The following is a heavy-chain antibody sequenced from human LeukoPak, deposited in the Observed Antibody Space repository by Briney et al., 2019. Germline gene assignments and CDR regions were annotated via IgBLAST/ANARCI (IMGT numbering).Heavy chain of an antibody. V-gene: IGHV1-24*01. CDR2: FDPEDGET. CDR3: ARDKAVTTEVTQYFQH. J-gene: IGHJ1*01. CDR1: GYTLTELS. Sequence: ASVKVSCKVSGYTLTELSMHWVRQAPGKGLEWMGGFDPEDGETIYAQKFQGRVTMTEDTSTDTAYMELRSLRSDDTAVYYCARDKAVTTEVTQYFQHWGQGTLVTVSS. D-gene: IGHD4-23*01.